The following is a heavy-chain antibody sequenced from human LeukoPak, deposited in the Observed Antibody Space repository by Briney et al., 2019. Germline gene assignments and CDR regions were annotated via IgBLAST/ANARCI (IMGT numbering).Heavy chain of an antibody. Sequence: GASVKVSCKASGGTFSSYAISWVRQAPGQGLEWMGGIIPIFGTANYAQKFQGRVTITADESTSTAYMELSSLRSEDTAVYYSARDVGLDYGGDAFDIWGQGTMVTVSS. CDR2: IIPIFGTA. CDR3: ARDVGLDYGGDAFDI. CDR1: GGTFSSYA. D-gene: IGHD4-23*01. J-gene: IGHJ3*02. V-gene: IGHV1-69*13.